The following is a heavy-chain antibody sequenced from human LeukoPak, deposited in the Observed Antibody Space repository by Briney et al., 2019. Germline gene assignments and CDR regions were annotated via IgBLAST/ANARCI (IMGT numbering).Heavy chain of an antibody. CDR2: IIPILGIA. J-gene: IGHJ5*02. CDR3: AKVVPAAVGWFDP. Sequence: ASVKVSCKASGGTFSSYAISWVRQAPGQGLEWMGRIIPILGIANYAQKFQGRVTITADKSTSTAYMELSSLRSEDTAVYYCAKVVPAAVGWFDPWGQGTLVTVSS. CDR1: GGTFSSYA. V-gene: IGHV1-69*04. D-gene: IGHD2-2*01.